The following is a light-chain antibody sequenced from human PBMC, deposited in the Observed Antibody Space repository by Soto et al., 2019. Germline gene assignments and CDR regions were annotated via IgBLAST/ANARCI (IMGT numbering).Light chain of an antibody. J-gene: IGKJ2*01. CDR1: QRISRN. V-gene: IGKV3-15*01. Sequence: EIVMTQSPATLSVSPGERATISCRASQRISRNLAWYRQKPGQAPRLLIYDASIRATGIPDRFSGSGSGTEFTLTISSLQSEDFAFYYCQQYNDWSYTFGQGTKLDI. CDR2: DAS. CDR3: QQYNDWSYT.